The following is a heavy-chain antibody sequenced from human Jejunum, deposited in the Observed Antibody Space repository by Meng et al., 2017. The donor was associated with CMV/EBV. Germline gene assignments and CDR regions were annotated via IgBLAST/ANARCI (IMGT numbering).Heavy chain of an antibody. CDR3: AKQKTTDYNTDAADV. V-gene: IGHV3-30*02. CDR2: IRFDGSNK. D-gene: IGHD3/OR15-3a*01. CDR1: CTVSNYG. J-gene: IGHJ3*01. Sequence: CTVSNYGMHGDGQAAGKGLEWVAFIRFDGSNKKYGASVKGRFTVARDDSKSTLYLEMNNLRKDDTAVYYCAKQKTTDYNTDAADVWGQGTRVTVSS.